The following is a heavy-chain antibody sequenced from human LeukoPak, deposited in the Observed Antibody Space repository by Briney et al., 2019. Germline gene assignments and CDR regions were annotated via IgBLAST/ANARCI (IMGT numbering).Heavy chain of an antibody. CDR3: ARLGELLESNFDY. D-gene: IGHD1-26*01. CDR1: GYIFTSSG. Sequence: EASVKVFCKASGYIFTSSGISWVRQAPGQGLEWMGWINPNSGGTNYAQKFQGRVTMTRDTSISTAYMELSGLRSDDTAVYYCARLGELLESNFDYWGQGTLVTVSS. CDR2: INPNSGGT. J-gene: IGHJ4*02. V-gene: IGHV1-2*02.